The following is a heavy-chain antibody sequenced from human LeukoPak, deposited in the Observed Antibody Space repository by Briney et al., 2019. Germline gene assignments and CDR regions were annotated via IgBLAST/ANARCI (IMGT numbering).Heavy chain of an antibody. J-gene: IGHJ4*02. CDR1: GSTFRNYW. V-gene: IGHV3-7*01. CDR2: IKEDGSEK. D-gene: IGHD1-26*01. Sequence: GGSLRLSRAGSGSTFRNYWMNWVRQAPGKGLEWVANIKEDGSEKYYVDSVKGRFTVSRDNAKNSLYLQINSLRADDTAVYYCARGGPTVGTDYWGQGTLVTVSS. CDR3: ARGGPTVGTDY.